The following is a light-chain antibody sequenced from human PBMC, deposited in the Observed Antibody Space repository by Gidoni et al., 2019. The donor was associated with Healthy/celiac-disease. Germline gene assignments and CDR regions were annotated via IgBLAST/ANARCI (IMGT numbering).Light chain of an antibody. CDR2: WAS. J-gene: IGKJ1*01. CDR1: QSVLYSSNNKNY. CDR3: QKYYSTNTWT. V-gene: IGKV4-1*01. Sequence: IVMTQSPDFLALSLGKRATINCKSSQSVLYSSNNKNYLAWYQQKPGQPPKLLIYWASTRESWVPDRFSGRVSGKDFTITIRSLQAEDVEVYYRQKYYSTNTWTFGQGTKVEIK.